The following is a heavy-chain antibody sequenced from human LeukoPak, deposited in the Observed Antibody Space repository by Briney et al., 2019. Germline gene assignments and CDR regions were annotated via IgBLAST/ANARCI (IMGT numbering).Heavy chain of an antibody. CDR3: ARGQYSGGWYYFDY. CDR2: IFDSGDT. CDR1: GGSIINYF. D-gene: IGHD6-19*01. V-gene: IGHV4-59*01. J-gene: IGHJ4*02. Sequence: SETLSLTCTVSGGSIINYFWSWIRQPPGKGLEWIGYIFDSGDTNYKPSLNSRVTMSLDTSKNQFSLKLSSVTAADSAIYYCARGQYSGGWYYFDYWGQGTLVTVSS.